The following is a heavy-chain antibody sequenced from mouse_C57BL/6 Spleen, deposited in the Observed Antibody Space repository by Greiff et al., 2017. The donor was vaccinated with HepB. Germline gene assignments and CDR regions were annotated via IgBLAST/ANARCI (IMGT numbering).Heavy chain of an antibody. J-gene: IGHJ4*01. CDR2: IRLKSDNYAT. V-gene: IGHV6-3*01. Sequence: EVKVEESGGGLVQPGGSMKLSCVASGFTFSNYWMNWVRQSPEKGLEWVAQIRLKSDNYATHYAESVKGRFTISRDDYKSCVYLQMNNLRAEDTGIYYCTDGTYAMGDWGQGTSVTVAS. CDR1: GFTFSNYW. D-gene: IGHD4-1*01. CDR3: TDGTYAMGD.